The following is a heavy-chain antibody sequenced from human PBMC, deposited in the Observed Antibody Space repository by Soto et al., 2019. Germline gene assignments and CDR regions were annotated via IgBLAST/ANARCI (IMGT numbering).Heavy chain of an antibody. V-gene: IGHV3-30*18. D-gene: IGHD2-15*01. CDR3: AKEMFPRTVLDSSSPWGDF. CDR2: ISYGGSHK. CDR1: GFTFSEYC. Sequence: PGGSLRLSCTASGFTFSEYCIHWVRQAPGEGLEWVAVISYGGSHKYYAGSVKGRFTISRDDSKNTVYLQMNSLKTDDTAVYYCAKEMFPRTVLDSSSPWGDFWGRGSLVTVSS. J-gene: IGHJ4*02.